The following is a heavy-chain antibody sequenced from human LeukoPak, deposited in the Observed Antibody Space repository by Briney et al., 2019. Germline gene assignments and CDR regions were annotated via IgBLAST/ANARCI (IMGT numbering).Heavy chain of an antibody. CDR3: ARDDYGSGSSYYFDY. D-gene: IGHD3-10*01. CDR2: IYTSGST. V-gene: IGHV4-4*07. Sequence: PSETLSLTCTVSGGPISSYYWSWIRQPAGKGLEWIGRIYTSGSTNYNPSLKSRVTISVDKSKNQFSLKLSSVTAADTAVYYCARDDYGSGSSYYFDYWGQGTLVTVSP. CDR1: GGPISSYY. J-gene: IGHJ4*02.